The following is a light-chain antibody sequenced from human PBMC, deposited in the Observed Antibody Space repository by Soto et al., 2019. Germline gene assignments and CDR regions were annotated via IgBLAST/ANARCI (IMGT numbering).Light chain of an antibody. CDR1: QTISSW. J-gene: IGKJ1*01. CDR2: KAS. CDR3: QHYNSYSEA. Sequence: DIQMTQSPSTLSGSVGDRVTITCRASQTISSWLAWYQQKPGKAPKLLIYKASTLKSGVPSRFSGSGSGTEFTLTISSLQPDEFATYYCQHYNSYSEACGQGTKVELK. V-gene: IGKV1-5*03.